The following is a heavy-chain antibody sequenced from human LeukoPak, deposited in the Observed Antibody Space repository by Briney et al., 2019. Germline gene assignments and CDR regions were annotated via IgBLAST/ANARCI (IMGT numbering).Heavy chain of an antibody. D-gene: IGHD3-22*01. J-gene: IGHJ4*02. CDR2: IYYSGST. Sequence: KPSETLSLTCTVSGGSISSGGYYWSWIRQHPGKGLEWIGYIYYSGSTNYNPSLKSRVTMSVDTSKNQFSLKLSSVTAADTAVYYCARLHYYDSSGRLYYFDYWGQGTLVTVSS. CDR1: GGSISSGGYY. V-gene: IGHV4-61*08. CDR3: ARLHYYDSSGRLYYFDY.